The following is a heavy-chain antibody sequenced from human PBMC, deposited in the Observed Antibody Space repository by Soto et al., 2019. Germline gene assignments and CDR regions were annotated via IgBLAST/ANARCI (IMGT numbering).Heavy chain of an antibody. J-gene: IGHJ4*02. CDR3: ARGTESYSTSPRRPLIDY. CDR1: GFTFSRYA. D-gene: IGHD2-2*01. CDR2: ILHDGSTN. V-gene: IGHV3-30-3*01. Sequence: GGSLRLSCAASGFTFSRYAMHWVRQAPAKGQEWVASILHDGSTNDYEDSVQGRFTISRHNAQNTLYLQMNSLRTEDTAVYYCARGTESYSTSPRRPLIDYWGQGTRVTVSS.